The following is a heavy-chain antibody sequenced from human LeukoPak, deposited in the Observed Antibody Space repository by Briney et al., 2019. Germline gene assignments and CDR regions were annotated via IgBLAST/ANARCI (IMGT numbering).Heavy chain of an antibody. V-gene: IGHV4-59*01. CDR2: IYYSGST. D-gene: IGHD3-22*01. CDR3: ARDYYDSSGLFAFDI. CDR1: GGSISSYY. Sequence: SETLSLTCTVSGGSISSYYWSWIRQPPGKGLEWIGYIYYSGSTNYNPSLKSRVTISVDTSKNQFSLKLSSVTAVDTAVYYCARDYYDSSGLFAFDIWGQGTMVTVSS. J-gene: IGHJ3*02.